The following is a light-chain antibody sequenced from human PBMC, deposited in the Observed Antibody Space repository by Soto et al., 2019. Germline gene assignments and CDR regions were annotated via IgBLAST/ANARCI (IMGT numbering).Light chain of an antibody. CDR1: QNLSRN. Sequence: EMVMTQSPATLSVSPGERATLSCRASQNLSRNLAWYQQQPGQAPRLLIFYASTMATGIPARFSGSGAATDFSLIISSLQPGDFAVYYCLQYDKWPHPCGQGTKLEIK. CDR3: LQYDKWPHP. J-gene: IGKJ2*01. CDR2: YAS. V-gene: IGKV3-15*01.